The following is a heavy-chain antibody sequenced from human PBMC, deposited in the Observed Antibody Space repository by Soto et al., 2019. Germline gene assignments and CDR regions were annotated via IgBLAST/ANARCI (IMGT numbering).Heavy chain of an antibody. Sequence: SETLSLTCAVYGGSFSGYYWSWIRQPPGKGLEWIGEINHSGSTNYNPSLKSRVTISVDTSKNQFSLKLSSVTAADTAVYYCARGKGSLFHWFDPWGRGTLVTVSS. V-gene: IGHV4-34*01. J-gene: IGHJ5*02. CDR1: GGSFSGYY. CDR3: ARGKGSLFHWFDP. CDR2: INHSGST. D-gene: IGHD3-10*02.